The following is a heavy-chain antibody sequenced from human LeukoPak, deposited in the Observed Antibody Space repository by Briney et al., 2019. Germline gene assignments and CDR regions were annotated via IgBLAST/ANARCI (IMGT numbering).Heavy chain of an antibody. J-gene: IGHJ5*02. V-gene: IGHV1-18*01. CDR1: GYTFTNYG. CDR3: ARDSSGYCSSTSCYNDGWFDP. CDR2: ISAYNGNT. D-gene: IGHD2-2*02. Sequence: ASVKVSCKASGYTFTNYGISWVRQAPGQGLEWMGWISAYNGNTNYAQKLQGRVTMTTDTSTSTAYMELRSLRSDDTAVYYCARDSSGYCSSTSCYNDGWFDPWGQGTLVTVSS.